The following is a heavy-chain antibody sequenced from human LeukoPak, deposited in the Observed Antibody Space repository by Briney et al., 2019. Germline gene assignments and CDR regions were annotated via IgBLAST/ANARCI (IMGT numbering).Heavy chain of an antibody. Sequence: GGSLRLSCAASGFTFSSYGMHWVRQAPGKGLEWVAVISYDGSNKYYADSVKGRFTISRDNSKNTLYLQMNSLRAEDTAVYYCAKDSLIYGSGSSDYWGQGTLVTVSS. D-gene: IGHD3-10*01. V-gene: IGHV3-30*18. CDR2: ISYDGSNK. J-gene: IGHJ4*02. CDR3: AKDSLIYGSGSSDY. CDR1: GFTFSSYG.